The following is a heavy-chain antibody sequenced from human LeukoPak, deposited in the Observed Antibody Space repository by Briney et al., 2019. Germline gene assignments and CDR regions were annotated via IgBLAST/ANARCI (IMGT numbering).Heavy chain of an antibody. CDR1: GFTFSSYS. V-gene: IGHV3-21*01. CDR2: ISSSSSYI. D-gene: IGHD1-1*01. CDR3: AKDGTLEPPIDY. J-gene: IGHJ4*02. Sequence: PGGSLRLSCAASGFTFSSYSMNWVRQAPGKGLAWVSSISSSSSYIYYADSVKGRFTISRDNSKNSLYLQMNSLRAEDTAVYYCAKDGTLEPPIDYWGQGTLVTVSS.